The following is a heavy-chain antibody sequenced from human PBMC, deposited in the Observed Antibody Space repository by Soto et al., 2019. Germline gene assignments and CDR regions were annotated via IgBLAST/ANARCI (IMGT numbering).Heavy chain of an antibody. Sequence: QVQLQESGQGLVKPSETLSLTCRLSGGSFSPNYWCCFRQSPGKGLEGVGYIYYGWTTSYNPSLESPVTILLETSNSHLSLRLNSVSAADTAVYYCARLGAFYQYLAPWGPGTLVTVSS. J-gene: IGHJ5*02. CDR3: ARLGAFYQYLAP. D-gene: IGHD3-3*02. V-gene: IGHV4-59*08. CDR2: IYYGWTT. CDR1: GGSFSPNY.